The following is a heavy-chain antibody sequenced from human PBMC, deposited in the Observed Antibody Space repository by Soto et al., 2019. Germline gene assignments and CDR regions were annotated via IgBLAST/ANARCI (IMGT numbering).Heavy chain of an antibody. CDR1: GGSISSGGYY. Sequence: SETLSLTCTVSGGSISSGGYYWSWIRQHPGKGLEWIGYIYYSGSTYYNPSLKSRVTISVDTSKNQFSLKLSSVTAADTAVYYCARLEWLPYNWLDPWGQGTLVTVSS. CDR3: ARLEWLPYNWLDP. CDR2: IYYSGST. D-gene: IGHD3-3*01. V-gene: IGHV4-31*03. J-gene: IGHJ5*02.